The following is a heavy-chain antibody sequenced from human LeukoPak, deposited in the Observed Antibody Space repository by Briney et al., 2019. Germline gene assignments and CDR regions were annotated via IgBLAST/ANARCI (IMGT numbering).Heavy chain of an antibody. J-gene: IGHJ4*02. V-gene: IGHV3-7*01. D-gene: IGHD1-1*01. CDR3: ATDRDWTLLDY. CDR1: GFTFSSNW. CDR2: IKQDGSEK. Sequence: GESLKISCTASGFTFSSNWMSWVRQAPGKGLEWVANIKQDGSEKNYVDSVKGRFTISRDNAKNSLYLQMNSLRAEDTAVYYCATDRDWTLLDYWGQGTLVTVSS.